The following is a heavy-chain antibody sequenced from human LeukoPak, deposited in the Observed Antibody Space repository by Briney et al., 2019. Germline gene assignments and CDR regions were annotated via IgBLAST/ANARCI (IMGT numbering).Heavy chain of an antibody. CDR1: GFTFSSSA. J-gene: IGHJ4*02. CDR2: ISGTGGNT. Sequence: GGSLRPSCAASGFTFSSSAMSWVRQAPGKGLEWVSAISGTGGNTYYADSVKGRFTISRDNSKNTLHLQMNSLRAEDTAVYYCAKDATIAPRLVDYWGQGTLVTVSS. V-gene: IGHV3-23*01. CDR3: AKDATIAPRLVDY. D-gene: IGHD6-6*01.